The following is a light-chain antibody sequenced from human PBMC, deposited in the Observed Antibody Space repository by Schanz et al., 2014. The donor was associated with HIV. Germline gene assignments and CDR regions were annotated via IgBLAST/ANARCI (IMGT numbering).Light chain of an antibody. CDR2: DVS. V-gene: IGLV2-14*03. CDR3: TSYTSSTWV. J-gene: IGLJ3*02. Sequence: QSALTQPASVSGSPGQSITISCTGTSIDAGGYNYAPGYQQHPGKAPKLMIYDVSYRPSGISNRFSGSKSGSTASLTISGLQAEDEADYYCTSYTSSTWVFGGGTKLTVL. CDR1: SIDAGGYNY.